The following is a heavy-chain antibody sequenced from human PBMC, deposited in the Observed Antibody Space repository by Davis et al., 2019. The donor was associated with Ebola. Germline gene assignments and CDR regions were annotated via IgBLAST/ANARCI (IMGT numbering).Heavy chain of an antibody. CDR2: IYTGDSDT. D-gene: IGHD7-27*01. Sequence: GGSLRLSCKDSGNSFTSHWIGWMRQMPGKGLEWMGIIYTGDSDTRYSPSFRGQVTISADKSSKTAFLQWSSLKASDTAMYYCASLRRTITGMDDGFDIWGQGTMVTVSS. V-gene: IGHV5-51*01. CDR1: GNSFTSHW. J-gene: IGHJ3*02. CDR3: ASLRRTITGMDDGFDI.